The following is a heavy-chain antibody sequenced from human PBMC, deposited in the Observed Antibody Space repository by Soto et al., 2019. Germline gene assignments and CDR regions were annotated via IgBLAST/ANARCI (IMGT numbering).Heavy chain of an antibody. D-gene: IGHD6-6*01. CDR3: ATPGSSSSGYYFDY. CDR2: IYYSGRT. J-gene: IGHJ4*02. Sequence: QVQLQESGPGLVKPSETLSLTCTVSGGSVSSGSYYWSWIRQPPVKGLEWIGYIYYSGRTNYNPSLKSRVNISVDTSKNQFSLKLSSVTAADTAVYYCATPGSSSSGYYFDYWGQGTLVNVSS. CDR1: GGSVSSGSYY. V-gene: IGHV4-61*01.